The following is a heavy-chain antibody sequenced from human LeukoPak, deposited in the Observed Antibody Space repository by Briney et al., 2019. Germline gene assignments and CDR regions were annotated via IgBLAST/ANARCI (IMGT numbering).Heavy chain of an antibody. Sequence: ASVKVSCKASGYTFTGYYMHWVRQAPGQGLEWMGIINPSGGSTSYAQKFQGRVTMTRDMSTSTVYMELSSLRSEDTAVYYCARDTVYYYDSSGYSDAFDIWGQGTMVTVSS. CDR1: GYTFTGYY. D-gene: IGHD3-22*01. CDR2: INPSGGST. J-gene: IGHJ3*02. V-gene: IGHV1-46*01. CDR3: ARDTVYYYDSSGYSDAFDI.